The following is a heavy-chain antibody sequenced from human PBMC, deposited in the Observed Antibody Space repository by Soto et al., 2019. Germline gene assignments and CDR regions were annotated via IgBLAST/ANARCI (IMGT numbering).Heavy chain of an antibody. CDR2: ISWNGGII. V-gene: IGHV3-9*01. CDR3: VKDMSSGWPKAFDY. Sequence: EVQLEETGGGLVQPGRYLRLSCAASGFTFDDHGMHWVRQAPGKGLEWVSGISWNGGIIGFADSVKRRFTISRDNAKNSLYLQMNSLRPDDTAVYYCVKDMSSGWPKAFDYWGQGTPVTVSS. J-gene: IGHJ4*02. D-gene: IGHD6-19*01. CDR1: GFTFDDHG.